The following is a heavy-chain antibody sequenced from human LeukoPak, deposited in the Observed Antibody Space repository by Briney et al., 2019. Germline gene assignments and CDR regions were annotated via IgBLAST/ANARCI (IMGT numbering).Heavy chain of an antibody. CDR2: ISSSSSYI. J-gene: IGHJ4*02. V-gene: IGHV3-21*01. CDR3: AKDRSSGWRPQFDY. Sequence: GGSLRLSCAASGFTFSSYSMNWVRQAPGKGLEWVSSISSSSSYIYYADSVKGRFTISRDNAKNSLYLQMNSLRAEDTAAYYCAKDRSSGWRPQFDYWGQGTLVTVSS. CDR1: GFTFSSYS. D-gene: IGHD6-19*01.